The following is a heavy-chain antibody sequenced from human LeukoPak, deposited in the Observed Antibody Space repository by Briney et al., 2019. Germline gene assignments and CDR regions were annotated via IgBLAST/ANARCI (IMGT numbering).Heavy chain of an antibody. CDR1: GFTFSSHR. CDR2: ISSDGTSA. J-gene: IGHJ4*02. D-gene: IGHD3-22*01. Sequence: GWSLRLSRGASGFTFSSHRMHWVRQAPREAPAWVACISSDGTSAVYADSVRGRFTVSRDNAKSTMFLQMDSLRAEDTAVYYCVRLTFYEGRGHYPDHWGQGTLVTVSS. V-gene: IGHV3-74*01. CDR3: VRLTFYEGRGHYPDH.